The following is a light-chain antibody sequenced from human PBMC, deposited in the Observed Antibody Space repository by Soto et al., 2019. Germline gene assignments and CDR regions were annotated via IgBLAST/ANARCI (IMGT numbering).Light chain of an antibody. Sequence: EIVLTQSPGTLSLSPGERATLSCRASQSVSSSYLAWYQQKPGQAPRLLIYGTSSRATAIPDRFSGSGSGTDFTLTISRLEPEDFAVYYCQQYGSLSWTFGQGTKVVIK. V-gene: IGKV3-20*01. CDR3: QQYGSLSWT. J-gene: IGKJ1*01. CDR1: QSVSSSY. CDR2: GTS.